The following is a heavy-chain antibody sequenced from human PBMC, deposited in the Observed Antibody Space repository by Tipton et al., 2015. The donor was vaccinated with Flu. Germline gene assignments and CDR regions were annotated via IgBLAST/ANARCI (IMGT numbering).Heavy chain of an antibody. J-gene: IGHJ5*02. CDR2: IYTSGST. V-gene: IGHV4-61*02. Sequence: TLSLTCTVSGGSISSGSYYWSWIRQPAGKGLEWIGRIYTSGSTNYNPSLKSRVTISVDTSKNQFSLKLSSVTAADTAVYYCARNLFGEKDWLDPWGQGTLVTVSS. D-gene: IGHD3-10*01. CDR3: ARNLFGEKDWLDP. CDR1: GGSISSGSYY.